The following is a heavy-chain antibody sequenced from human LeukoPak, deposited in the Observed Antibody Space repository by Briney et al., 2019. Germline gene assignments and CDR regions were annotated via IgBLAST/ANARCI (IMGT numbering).Heavy chain of an antibody. CDR2: IMPLFGTA. Sequence: SVKFSCKTSGGTFNNSAISWVRQAPGQGLEWLGGIMPLFGTAGYAQKFQGRVTITKDESTRTVYLELTSLTSDDTAVYYCARDVHGDYGSGWFDPWGQGTLVSVSS. J-gene: IGHJ5*02. CDR1: GGTFNNSA. CDR3: ARDVHGDYGSGWFDP. V-gene: IGHV1-69*05. D-gene: IGHD4-17*01.